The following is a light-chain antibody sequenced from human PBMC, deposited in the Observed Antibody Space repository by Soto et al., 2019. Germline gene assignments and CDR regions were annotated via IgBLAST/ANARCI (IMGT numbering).Light chain of an antibody. Sequence: EIVLTQSPATLSLSPGERTTLSCRASQSVSSYLAWYKQKPGQAPRLLIYDASNRATGIPARFSGSGSGTDFTLTISSLEPEDFAVYDFQQRSNWPPTFGPGTKVDIK. CDR3: QQRSNWPPT. CDR2: DAS. V-gene: IGKV3-11*01. CDR1: QSVSSY. J-gene: IGKJ3*01.